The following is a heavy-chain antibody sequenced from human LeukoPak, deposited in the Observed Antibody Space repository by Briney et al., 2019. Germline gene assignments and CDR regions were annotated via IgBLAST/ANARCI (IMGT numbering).Heavy chain of an antibody. CDR3: ARDSQLGIRSD. CDR1: GGSISSYY. D-gene: IGHD7-27*01. V-gene: IGHV4-59*12. CDR2: IYYSGST. Sequence: SETLSLTCTVSGGSISSYYWSWIRQPPGKGLEWIGYIYYSGSTNYNPSLKSRVTISVDTSKNQFSLKLSSVTAADTAVYYCARDSQLGIRSDWGQGTLVTVSS. J-gene: IGHJ4*02.